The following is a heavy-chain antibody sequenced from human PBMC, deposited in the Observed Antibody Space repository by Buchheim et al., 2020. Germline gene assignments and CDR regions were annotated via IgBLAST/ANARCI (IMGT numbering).Heavy chain of an antibody. CDR2: IKQDGSEK. D-gene: IGHD2-15*01. V-gene: IGHV3-7*01. J-gene: IGHJ6*03. Sequence: EVQLVESGGGLVQPGGSLRLSCAASGFTFSSYWMSWVRQAPGKGLEWVANIKQDGSEKYYVDSVKGRFTISRDNAKNSLYLQMNSLRAEDTAVYYCARHPGYCSGGSCCYYYYYMDVWGKGTT. CDR1: GFTFSSYW. CDR3: ARHPGYCSGGSCCYYYYYMDV.